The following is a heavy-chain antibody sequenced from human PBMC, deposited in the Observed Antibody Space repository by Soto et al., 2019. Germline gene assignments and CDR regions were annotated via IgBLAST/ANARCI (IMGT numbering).Heavy chain of an antibody. D-gene: IGHD1-1*01. CDR1: GFAFNKYW. CDR2: IDTDVSRT. Sequence: GGSLRLSCAASGFAFNKYWMHWVRQAPGKGLVWVSHIDTDVSRTTYADSVMGRFTISRDNAKNAVYLQMNSLRGEDTAVYYCARNYPGNGIEIWGQGTLV. J-gene: IGHJ4*02. V-gene: IGHV3-74*01. CDR3: ARNYPGNGIEI.